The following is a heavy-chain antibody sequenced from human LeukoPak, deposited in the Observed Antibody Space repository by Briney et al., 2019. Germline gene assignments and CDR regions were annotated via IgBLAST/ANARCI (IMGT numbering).Heavy chain of an antibody. D-gene: IGHD4-11*01. CDR2: INHRGST. CDR1: GGSISSGGYY. Sequence: SETLSLTCTVSGGSISSGGYYWSWIRQPPGKGLEWIGEINHRGSTTYNPSLKSRVTISVDTSKSQFSLKLSSLTAADTAVYYCARDRYSNSFYYSYAMDVWGQGTTVTVSS. CDR3: ARDRYSNSFYYSYAMDV. J-gene: IGHJ6*02. V-gene: IGHV4-39*07.